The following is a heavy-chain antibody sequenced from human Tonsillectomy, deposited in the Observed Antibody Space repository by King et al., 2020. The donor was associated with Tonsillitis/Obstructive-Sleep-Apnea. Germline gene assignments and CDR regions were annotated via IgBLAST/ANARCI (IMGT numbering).Heavy chain of an antibody. CDR1: GFTFDDYG. J-gene: IGHJ6*03. CDR3: AGNSGAAAGFYYYMDV. CDR2: INWNGGST. Sequence: VQLVESGGGVVRPGGSLRLSCAASGFTFDDYGMSWVRQVPGKGLEWVSGINWNGGSTGYTDSVKGRFTISRDNAKNSLYLQMNSLRAEDTALYYCAGNSGAAAGFYYYMDVWGKGTTVTVSS. V-gene: IGHV3-20*04. D-gene: IGHD6-13*01.